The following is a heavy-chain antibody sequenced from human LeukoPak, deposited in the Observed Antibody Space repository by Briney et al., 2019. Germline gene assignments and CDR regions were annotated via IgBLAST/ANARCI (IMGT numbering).Heavy chain of an antibody. CDR2: IRGSGGRT. CDR1: GFTFSNYG. V-gene: IGHV3-23*01. CDR3: AKDDGGSYYIYYYYMDV. D-gene: IGHD1-26*01. Sequence: PGGSLRLSCAASGFTFSNYGMSWVRQAPGKGLEWVSAIRGSGGRTYHADSVKGRFTISRDNSKNTLYLQMNSLRAEDTAVYYCAKDDGGSYYIYYYYMDVWGKGTTVTISS. J-gene: IGHJ6*03.